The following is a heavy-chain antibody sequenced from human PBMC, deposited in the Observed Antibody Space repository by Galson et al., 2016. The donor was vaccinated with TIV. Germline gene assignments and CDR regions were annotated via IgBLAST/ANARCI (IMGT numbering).Heavy chain of an antibody. Sequence: SLRLSCAASGFTLSRYGMNWVRQAPGKGLVWVAFIRYDGSNKYYADSVKGRFTISRDNSKNTVYLQMNGLRAEDTALYCCAKDSTTTLYYMDVWGKGTTVTVSS. V-gene: IGHV3-30*02. CDR2: IRYDGSNK. CDR1: GFTLSRYG. J-gene: IGHJ6*03. CDR3: AKDSTTTLYYMDV. D-gene: IGHD4-17*01.